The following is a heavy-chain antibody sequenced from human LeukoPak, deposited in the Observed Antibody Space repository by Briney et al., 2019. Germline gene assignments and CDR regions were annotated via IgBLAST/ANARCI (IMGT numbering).Heavy chain of an antibody. Sequence: GASVKVSCKASGYAFNNSGIHWVRQTPGQGLEWMGWISAYNGLTNYAENLQRRVTMTTDTSTGTAYLELRSLTSDDTALYYCARDRIARLGGSYRYNCFDPWGQGTLVTVSS. V-gene: IGHV1-18*01. CDR2: ISAYNGLT. CDR3: ARDRIARLGGSYRYNCFDP. J-gene: IGHJ5*02. D-gene: IGHD1-26*01. CDR1: GYAFNNSG.